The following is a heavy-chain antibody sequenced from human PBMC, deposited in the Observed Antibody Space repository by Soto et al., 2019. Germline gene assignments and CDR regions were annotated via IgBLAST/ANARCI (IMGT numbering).Heavy chain of an antibody. CDR1: GFTFGDYA. CDR3: TRDGRIQLWSWDYYYYGMDV. V-gene: IGHV3-49*03. D-gene: IGHD5-18*01. J-gene: IGHJ6*02. Sequence: GGSLRLSCTASGFTFGDYAMSWFRQAPGKGLEWVGFIRSKAYGGTTEYAASVKGRFTISRDDSKSIAYLQMNSLKTEDTAVYYCTRDGRIQLWSWDYYYYGMDVWGQGTTVTVSS. CDR2: IRSKAYGGTT.